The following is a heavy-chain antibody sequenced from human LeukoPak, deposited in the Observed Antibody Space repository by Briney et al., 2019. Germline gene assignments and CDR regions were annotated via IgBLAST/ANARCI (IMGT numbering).Heavy chain of an antibody. D-gene: IGHD5-18*01. CDR1: GGSISSYY. CDR3: AREGMAVVVTANDAFDI. CDR2: NYTSANT. V-gene: IGHV4-4*07. J-gene: IGHJ3*02. Sequence: SETLSLTCTVSGGSISSYYWSWIRPPAGQELEWIGRNYTSANTKYNPSLKIRVTTAVATSKNQFSLKRRTVTAADTAVYYCAREGMAVVVTANDAFDIWGQGTMVTVSS.